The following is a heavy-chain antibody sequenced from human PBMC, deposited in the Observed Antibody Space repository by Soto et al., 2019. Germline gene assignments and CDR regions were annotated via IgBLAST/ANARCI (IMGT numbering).Heavy chain of an antibody. J-gene: IGHJ3*02. CDR1: GGSISSSSYY. Sequence: SETLSLTCTVSGGSISSSSYYWGWIRQPPGKGLERIGSIYYSGSTYYNPSLKSRVTISVDTSKNQFSLKLSSVTAADTAVYYCARLHRMSDAFDIWGQGTMVTVSS. CDR2: IYYSGST. CDR3: ARLHRMSDAFDI. V-gene: IGHV4-39*01.